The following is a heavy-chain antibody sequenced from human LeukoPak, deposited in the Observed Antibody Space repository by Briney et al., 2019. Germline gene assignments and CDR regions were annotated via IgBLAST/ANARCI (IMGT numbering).Heavy chain of an antibody. V-gene: IGHV1-69*01. J-gene: IGHJ4*02. D-gene: IGHD1-26*01. CDR3: ARDYRIVGATPVFGY. Sequence: GSSVKVSCKASGGTFSSYAISWVRQAPAQGLEWMGGIIPIFGTANYAQKFQGRVTITAEESTSTAYMELSSLRSEDTAVYYCARDYRIVGATPVFGYWGQGTLVTVSS. CDR2: IIPIFGTA. CDR1: GGTFSSYA.